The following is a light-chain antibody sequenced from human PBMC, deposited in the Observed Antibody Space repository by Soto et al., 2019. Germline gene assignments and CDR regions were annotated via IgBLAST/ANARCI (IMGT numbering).Light chain of an antibody. CDR3: QQRGNWPVT. CDR1: QSVKTH. J-gene: IGKJ4*01. Sequence: EIVLTQSPATLSLSPGEKATLSCRASQSVKTHVAWYQLKPGQSPRLRIFDTTNRATDTPARFSGSGSGTDFTLTISRLEPEDFEVYSCQQRGNWPVTFGGGTKVEI. V-gene: IGKV3-11*01. CDR2: DTT.